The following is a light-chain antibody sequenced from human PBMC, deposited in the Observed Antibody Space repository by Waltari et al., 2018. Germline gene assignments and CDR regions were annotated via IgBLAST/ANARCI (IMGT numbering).Light chain of an antibody. CDR1: QGISIT. CDR2: AAS. V-gene: IGKV3-15*01. J-gene: IGKJ2*01. Sequence: ETVMTQSPVTLSVSPGERATLSCRASQGISITLAWYQQIPGQAPRLLIYAASTTATGVSARFSGTGSGTDFTLTISNLQSEDFAVYFCQQYNQWPYTFGQGTRLELK. CDR3: QQYNQWPYT.